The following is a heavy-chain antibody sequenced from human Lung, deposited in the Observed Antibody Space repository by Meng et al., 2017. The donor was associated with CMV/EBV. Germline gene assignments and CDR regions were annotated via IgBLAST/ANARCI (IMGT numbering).Heavy chain of an antibody. D-gene: IGHD1-26*01. CDR2: ISAYNGNT. V-gene: IGHV1-18*01. J-gene: IGHJ4*02. Sequence: VQLVQSGAEVKKPGVSLKLSCETSGFTFTTYFMHWLRQAPGQGLEWMGWISAYNGNTNYAQTLQGRVTMTTDTSTSTAYMELRSLRSDDTAVYYCARVEVGITSGDYWGQGTLVTVSS. CDR1: GFTFTTYF. CDR3: ARVEVGITSGDY.